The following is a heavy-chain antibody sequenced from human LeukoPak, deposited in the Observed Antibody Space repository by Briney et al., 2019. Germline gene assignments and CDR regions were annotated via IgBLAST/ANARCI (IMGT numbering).Heavy chain of an antibody. V-gene: IGHV1-46*01. D-gene: IGHD1-1*01. CDR3: ARANEDYYYSYGLDV. J-gene: IGHJ6*02. Sequence: GASVKVSCKASGYTFTSYYMHWVRQAPGQGLEWMGIINPSGGSTSYAQKFQGRVTVTRDTSISTAYMELTRLKSDDTAVYYCARANEDYYYSYGLDVWGQGTTVIVSS. CDR2: INPSGGST. CDR1: GYTFTSYY.